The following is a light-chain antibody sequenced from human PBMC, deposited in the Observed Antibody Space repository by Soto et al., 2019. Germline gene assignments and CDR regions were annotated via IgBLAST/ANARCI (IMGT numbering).Light chain of an antibody. V-gene: IGKV3-15*01. CDR2: VAS. Sequence: IVMTQSPATLSVSPSEIATLSCSSAHTIRILLACYQHKPVQAPRLLIYVASTRATAIPARFTGSGSGTEFTLTISSLQSEDFAVYYCQQYNNWPITFGPGTRLEI. CDR3: QQYNNWPIT. J-gene: IGKJ5*01. CDR1: HTIRIL.